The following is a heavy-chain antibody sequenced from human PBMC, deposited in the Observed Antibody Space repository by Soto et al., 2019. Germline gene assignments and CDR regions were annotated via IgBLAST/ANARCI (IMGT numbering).Heavy chain of an antibody. CDR1: GGTFSSYT. CDR3: AREPNYGSGSYRIDY. J-gene: IGHJ4*02. V-gene: IGHV1-69*08. Sequence: QVQLVQSGAEVKKPGSSVKVSCKASGGTFSSYTISWVRQAPGQGLEWMGRIIPILDIANYAQKFQGRVTITADRSTSTAYIDLSRLRSEDTAVYYCAREPNYGSGSYRIDYWGQGTLVTVSS. D-gene: IGHD3-10*01. CDR2: IIPILDIA.